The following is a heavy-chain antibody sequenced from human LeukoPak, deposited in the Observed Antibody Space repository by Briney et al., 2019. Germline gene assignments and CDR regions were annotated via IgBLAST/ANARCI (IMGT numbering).Heavy chain of an antibody. CDR1: GGSISSSNW. Sequence: RTSETLSLTCAVSGGSISSSNWWSWVRQPPGKGLEWIGETYHSGSTNYNPSLKSRVTISVDKSKNQFSLKLSSVTAADTAVYYCARGAIAPPTYNGGRFDPWGQGTLVTVSS. CDR3: ARGAIAPPTYNGGRFDP. V-gene: IGHV4-4*02. J-gene: IGHJ5*02. CDR2: TYHSGST. D-gene: IGHD1-1*01.